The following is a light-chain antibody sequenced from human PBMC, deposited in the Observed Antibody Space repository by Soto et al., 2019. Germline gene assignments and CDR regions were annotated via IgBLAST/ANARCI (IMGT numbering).Light chain of an antibody. J-gene: IGLJ3*02. CDR2: EVS. CDR1: GNDVGNYNL. V-gene: IGLV2-23*02. CDR3: CSSSGVTTWI. Sequence: QSALSQPASVSGSPGQSVTISCSGTGNDVGNYNLVSWYQQHPGKVPKLLIYEVSRRPSGVSDRFSASKSGNTASLTISGLQADDEADYYCCSSSGVTTWIFGGGTKLIVL.